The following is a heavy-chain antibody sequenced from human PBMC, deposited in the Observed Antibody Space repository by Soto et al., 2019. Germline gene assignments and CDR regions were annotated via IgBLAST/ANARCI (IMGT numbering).Heavy chain of an antibody. Sequence: SVKVSCKASGGTFSSYAISWVRQAPGQGLEWMGGIIPIFGTANYAQKFQGRVTITADESTSTAYMELSSLRSEDTAVYYCASTVLVDTAMALYYYGMDVWGQGTTVTVSS. CDR2: IIPIFGTA. CDR1: GGTFSSYA. D-gene: IGHD5-18*01. CDR3: ASTVLVDTAMALYYYGMDV. V-gene: IGHV1-69*13. J-gene: IGHJ6*02.